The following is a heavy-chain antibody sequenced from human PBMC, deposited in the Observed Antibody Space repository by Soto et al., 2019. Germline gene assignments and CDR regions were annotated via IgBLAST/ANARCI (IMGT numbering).Heavy chain of an antibody. CDR2: IYYSGST. Sequence: WTWIRQHPGKGLEWIGYIYYSGSTYYNPSLKSRVTISVDTSKNQFSLKLRSVTAADTAVYYCARDGRLVNYYYYGMDVWRQGTTVTVSS. CDR3: ARDGRLVNYYYYGMDV. V-gene: IGHV4-31*02. D-gene: IGHD6-13*01. J-gene: IGHJ6*02.